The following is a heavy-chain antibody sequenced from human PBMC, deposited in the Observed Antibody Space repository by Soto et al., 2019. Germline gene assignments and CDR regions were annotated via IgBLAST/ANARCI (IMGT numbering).Heavy chain of an antibody. Sequence: SQTLSLTCAISGDSVSSNSATWDWIRQSPSRGLEWLGRTYYRSKWYNDYAVSVKSRITINPDTSNNQFSLKLSSVTAADTAVYYCARRGQYYDILTGPTYYFDYWGQGTLVTVSS. CDR1: GDSVSSNSAT. CDR2: TYYRSKWYN. V-gene: IGHV6-1*01. J-gene: IGHJ4*02. CDR3: ARRGQYYDILTGPTYYFDY. D-gene: IGHD3-9*01.